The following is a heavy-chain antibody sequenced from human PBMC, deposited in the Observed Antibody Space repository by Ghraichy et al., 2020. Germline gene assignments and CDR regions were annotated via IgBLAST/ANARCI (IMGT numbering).Heavy chain of an antibody. CDR2: IKRKTDGETT. Sequence: LSLTCAASGFTFRDSYMTWGRQAPGKGLEWVGRIKRKTDGETTDYAAAVKGRFTISRDDSRNMLHLQMNSLKIEDTAVYYCGTGSAFDVWGQGTVVTVSS. CDR1: GFTFRDSY. V-gene: IGHV3-15*05. D-gene: IGHD1-14*01. J-gene: IGHJ3*01. CDR3: GTGSAFDV.